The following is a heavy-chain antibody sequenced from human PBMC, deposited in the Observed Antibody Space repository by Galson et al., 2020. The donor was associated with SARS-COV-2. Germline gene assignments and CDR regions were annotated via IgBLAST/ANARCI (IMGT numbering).Heavy chain of an antibody. CDR3: SREGWQGGY. CDR1: GFTFNDFW. J-gene: IGHJ4*02. V-gene: IGHV3-7*01. D-gene: IGHD6-19*01. Sequence: GESLKISCEVSGFTFNDFWMSWFRQAPGKGLEWVANIKGEGSETNYADFVKGRFSISRDNAANSLYLQMNSLRVEDSAVYYCSREGWQGGYWGQGNRVTVSS. CDR2: IKGEGSET.